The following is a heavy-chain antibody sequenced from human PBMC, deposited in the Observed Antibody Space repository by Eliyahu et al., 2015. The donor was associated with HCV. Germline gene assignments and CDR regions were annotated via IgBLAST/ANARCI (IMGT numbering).Heavy chain of an antibody. J-gene: IGHJ5*02. V-gene: IGHV4-34*02. CDR3: ARQYYDILVGSSYKWFDP. D-gene: IGHD3-9*01. Sequence: QVQLQQWGAGLLKPSETLSLTCAXYGXSFIXYYWTWIRQSPGKGLEWIGEINHSGSTNYNPSLKSRVSISLDRSKNQFSLRLSSVTAADTAVYYCARQYYDILVGSSYKWFDPWGQGTLVTVSS. CDR1: GXSFIXYY. CDR2: INHSGST.